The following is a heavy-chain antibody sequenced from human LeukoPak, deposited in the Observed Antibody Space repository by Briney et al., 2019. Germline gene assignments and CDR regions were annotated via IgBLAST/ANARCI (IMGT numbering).Heavy chain of an antibody. CDR2: ISYSGST. CDR3: VRIDPNGRLPFDY. CDR1: GGSISSSSYY. V-gene: IGHV4-39*01. D-gene: IGHD2-8*01. Sequence: SETLSLTCAVSGGSISSSSYYWGWIRQPPGKGLEWIGTISYSGSTYYNPSLKSRVTISVDTSKNQFSLKLNSVTAADTAVYYCVRIDPNGRLPFDYWGQGTLVTVSS. J-gene: IGHJ4*01.